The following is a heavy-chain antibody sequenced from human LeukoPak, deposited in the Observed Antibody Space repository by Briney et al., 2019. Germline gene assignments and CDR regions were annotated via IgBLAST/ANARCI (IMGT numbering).Heavy chain of an antibody. D-gene: IGHD3-3*01. CDR2: MNPNSGNT. CDR3: ARQIFGVVYYPL. J-gene: IGHJ4*02. CDR1: GYTFTSYD. Sequence: ASVKVSCKASGYTFTSYDINWVRQATGQGLGWMGWMNPNSGNTGYAQKFQGRVTMTRNTSISTAYMELSSLRSEDTAVYYCARQIFGVVYYPLWGQGTLVTVSS. V-gene: IGHV1-8*01.